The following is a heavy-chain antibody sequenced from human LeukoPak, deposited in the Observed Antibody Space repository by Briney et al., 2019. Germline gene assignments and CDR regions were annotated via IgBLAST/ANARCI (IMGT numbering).Heavy chain of an antibody. CDR2: ISGSGDST. V-gene: IGHV3-23*01. Sequence: GGSLRLSCAASGFTYTTYAMTWVRQAPGKGLEWVSVISGSGDSTSYADSVKGRFTISRDNSKNTLYLQMNSVRAEDTAMYYCARDRGLNVRAADYWGQGTLVTVSA. CDR1: GFTYTTYA. CDR3: ARDRGLNVRAADY. D-gene: IGHD3-10*02. J-gene: IGHJ4*02.